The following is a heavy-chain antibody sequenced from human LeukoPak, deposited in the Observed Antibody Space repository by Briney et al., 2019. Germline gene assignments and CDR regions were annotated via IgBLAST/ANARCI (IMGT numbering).Heavy chain of an antibody. D-gene: IGHD4-17*01. CDR1: GGTFSSYA. V-gene: IGHV1-69*04. CDR3: ARETTVTPFDY. J-gene: IGHJ4*02. CDR2: IIPILGIA. Sequence: SVKVSCKASGGTFSSYAISWVRQAPGQGLEWMGRIIPILGIANYAQKFQGRVTITADKSTSTAYMELSSLRSEDTAVYYCARETTVTPFDYWGQGTLVTVSS.